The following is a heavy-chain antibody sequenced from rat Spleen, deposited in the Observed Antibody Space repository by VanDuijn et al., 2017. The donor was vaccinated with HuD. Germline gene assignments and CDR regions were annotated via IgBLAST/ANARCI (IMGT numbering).Heavy chain of an antibody. CDR2: INYAGSSP. V-gene: IGHV5-22*01. Sequence: EVQLVESGGGFVQPGRSLKLSCAASGFTFSDYYMAWVRQAPKKGLEWVASINYAGSSPYYGDSVKGRFTISRDNAKSTLYLQMNSLRSEDTGTYFCARHNTYYGYYYFDYWGQGIMVTVSS. J-gene: IGHJ2*01. CDR1: GFTFSDYY. D-gene: IGHD1-9*01. CDR3: ARHNTYYGYYYFDY.